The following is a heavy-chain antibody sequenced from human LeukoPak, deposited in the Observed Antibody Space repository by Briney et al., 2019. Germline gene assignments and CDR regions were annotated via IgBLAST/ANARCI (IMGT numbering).Heavy chain of an antibody. CDR2: IYPGDSDT. CDR1: GYRFTSYW. J-gene: IGHJ5*02. Sequence: GESLQISCKGSGYRFTSYWIGWVRQMPGKGLEWMGIIYPGDSDTRYSPSFQGQVTISADKSISTAYLQWSSLKASDTAMYYCARHGVGSSTLSGTGGAWFDPWGQGTLVTVSS. V-gene: IGHV5-51*01. D-gene: IGHD3-3*01. CDR3: ARHGVGSSTLSGTGGAWFDP.